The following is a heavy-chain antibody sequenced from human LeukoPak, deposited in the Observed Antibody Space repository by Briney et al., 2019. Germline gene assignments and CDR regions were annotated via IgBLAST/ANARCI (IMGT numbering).Heavy chain of an antibody. Sequence: PSETLSLTCTVSGGSISSYYWSWIRQPAGKGLEWIGRIYTSGSTNYNPSLKSRVTMSVDTSKNQFSLKLSSVTAADTAVYYCGRGGSSGWYTYYYYGMDVWGQGTTVTVSS. CDR3: GRGGSSGWYTYYYYGMDV. D-gene: IGHD6-19*01. CDR1: GGSISSYY. V-gene: IGHV4-4*07. J-gene: IGHJ6*02. CDR2: IYTSGST.